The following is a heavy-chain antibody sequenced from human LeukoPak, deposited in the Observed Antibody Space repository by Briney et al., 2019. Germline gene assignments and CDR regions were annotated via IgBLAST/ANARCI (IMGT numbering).Heavy chain of an antibody. CDR2: INHSGST. CDR3: ARGALRADIVVVPAAQPYYYYYMDV. J-gene: IGHJ6*03. D-gene: IGHD2-2*01. CDR1: GGSFSGYY. V-gene: IGHV4-34*01. Sequence: SETLSLTCAVYGGSFSGYYWSWIRQPPGKGLEWIGEINHSGSTNYNPSLKSRVTISVDTSKNQFSLKLSSVTAADTAVYYCARGALRADIVVVPAAQPYYYYYMDVWGKGTTVTVSS.